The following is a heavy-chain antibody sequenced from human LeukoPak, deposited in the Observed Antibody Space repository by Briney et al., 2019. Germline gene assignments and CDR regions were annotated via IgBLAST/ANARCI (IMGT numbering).Heavy chain of an antibody. J-gene: IGHJ6*03. CDR3: ATGERDGSGSYYYYYYYMNV. CDR1: GGSISSYY. Sequence: SETLSLTCTVSGGSISSYYWSWIRQPPGKGLEWIGYIYYSGSTNYNPSLKSRVTISVATSKNQFSLKLSSVTAADTAVYYCATGERDGSGSYYYYYYYMNVWGKGTTVTISS. CDR2: IYYSGST. V-gene: IGHV4-59*01. D-gene: IGHD3-10*01.